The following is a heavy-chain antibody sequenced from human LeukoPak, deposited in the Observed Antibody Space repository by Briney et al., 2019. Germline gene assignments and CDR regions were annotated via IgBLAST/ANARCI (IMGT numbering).Heavy chain of an antibody. CDR2: INHNGGT. J-gene: IGHJ4*02. D-gene: IGHD3-3*01. CDR3: SRTYDFCSGNDVGPYFDY. CDR1: GGSFSGYY. V-gene: IGHV4-34*01. Sequence: SETLSLTCTVSGGSFSGYYSSCLRQPPGKGLEWIGEINHNGGTNYNPSLKSRVTISVDTSKNQLSLRLSSVTAADTAVYYCSRTYDFCSGNDVGPYFDYWGQGTLVTVSS.